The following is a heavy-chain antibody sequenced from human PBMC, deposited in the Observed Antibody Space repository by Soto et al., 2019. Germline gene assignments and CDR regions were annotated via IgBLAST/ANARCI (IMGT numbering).Heavy chain of an antibody. CDR3: ARDPASRDFDY. CDR2: IYYSGST. J-gene: IGHJ4*02. CDR1: GGSISSYY. V-gene: IGHV4-59*01. Sequence: QVQLQESGPGLVKPSETLSLTCTVSGGSISSYYWSWIRQPPGKGLEWIGYIYYSGSTNYNPSLKSRVTISVDTSKNQFSLKLSSVTAADTAVYYCARDPASRDFDYWGQGTLVTVSS.